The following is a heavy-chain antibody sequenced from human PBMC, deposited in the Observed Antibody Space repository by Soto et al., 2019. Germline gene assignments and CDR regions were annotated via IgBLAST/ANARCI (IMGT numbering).Heavy chain of an antibody. J-gene: IGHJ5*02. CDR3: AREGIRRITMVRGVIHHNWFDP. Sequence: QVQLVQSGAEVKKPGASVKVSCKASGYTFTSYAMHWVRQAPGQRLEWMGWINAGNGNTKYSQKFQGRVTITRDTSASTAYMELSSLRSEDTAVYYCAREGIRRITMVRGVIHHNWFDPWGQGTLVTVSS. CDR1: GYTFTSYA. D-gene: IGHD3-10*01. CDR2: INAGNGNT. V-gene: IGHV1-3*01.